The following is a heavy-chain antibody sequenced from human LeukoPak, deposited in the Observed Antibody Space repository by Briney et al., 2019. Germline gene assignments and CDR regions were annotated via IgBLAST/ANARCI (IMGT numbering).Heavy chain of an antibody. CDR3: ARLGHCGADCIDY. J-gene: IGHJ4*02. D-gene: IGHD2-21*02. CDR2: IHYSGST. Sequence: SETLSLTCTVSGGSISSYYWSWIRQPPGKGLEWIGSIHYSGSTKYKSSLKSRVTISVDTSKTQFSLRLSSVTAADTAVYYCARLGHCGADCIDYWGQGTLVTVSS. CDR1: GGSISSYY. V-gene: IGHV4-59*01.